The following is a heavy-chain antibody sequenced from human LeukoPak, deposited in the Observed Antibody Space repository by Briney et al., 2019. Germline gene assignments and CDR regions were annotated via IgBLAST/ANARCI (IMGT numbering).Heavy chain of an antibody. V-gene: IGHV3-48*01. CDR1: GFTFSSYE. CDR3: ARPHINYYDSSGYLS. Sequence: GGSLRLSCAASGFTFSSYEMNWVRQAPGKGLEWVSYISSSSSIIYYADSVKGRFTISRDNAENSLYLQMNSLRAEDTAVYYCARPHINYYDSSGYLSWGQGTLVTVSS. J-gene: IGHJ5*02. D-gene: IGHD3-22*01. CDR2: ISSSSSII.